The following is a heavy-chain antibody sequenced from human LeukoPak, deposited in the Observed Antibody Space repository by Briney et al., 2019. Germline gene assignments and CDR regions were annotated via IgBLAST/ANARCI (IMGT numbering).Heavy chain of an antibody. J-gene: IGHJ1*01. V-gene: IGHV4-4*02. CDR2: IYHSGST. D-gene: IGHD3-10*01. CDR1: VGSISSSNW. Sequence: SGTLSLTCAVSVGSISSSNWWSWVRQPPGKGLEWIGEIYHSGSTNYNPSLKSRVTIPVDKSKNQFSLKLSSVTAADTAVYYCARYYYGSGSTRNWGQGTLVTVSS. CDR3: ARYYYGSGSTRN.